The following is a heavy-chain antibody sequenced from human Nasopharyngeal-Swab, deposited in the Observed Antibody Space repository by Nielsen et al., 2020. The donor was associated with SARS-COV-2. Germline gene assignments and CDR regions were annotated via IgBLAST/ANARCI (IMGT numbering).Heavy chain of an antibody. J-gene: IGHJ6*02. CDR2: ISGSGDTT. Sequence: VRQMPGKGLEWVSIISGSGDTTYYADSVKERFTISRDDSKNTLYLQTNSLRVEDTAVYYCAKAPYLRGLDVWGQGTTVTVSS. V-gene: IGHV3-23*01. CDR3: AKAPYLRGLDV. D-gene: IGHD2-21*01.